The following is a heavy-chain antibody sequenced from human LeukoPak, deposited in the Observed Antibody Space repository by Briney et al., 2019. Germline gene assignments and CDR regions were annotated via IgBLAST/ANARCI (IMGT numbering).Heavy chain of an antibody. CDR2: INHSGST. V-gene: IGHV4-34*01. CDR1: GGSFSGYY. J-gene: IGHJ3*02. CDR3: ARDTPLRYFDWLLPNAFDI. Sequence: SETLSLTCAVYGGSFSGYYWSWIRQPPGKWLEWIGEINHSGSTNYNPSLKSRVTISVDTSKNQFSLKLSSVTAADTAVYYCARDTPLRYFDWLLPNAFDIWGQGTMVTVSS. D-gene: IGHD3-9*01.